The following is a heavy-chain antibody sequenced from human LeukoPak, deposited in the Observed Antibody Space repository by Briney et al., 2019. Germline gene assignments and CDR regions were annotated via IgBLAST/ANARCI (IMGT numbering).Heavy chain of an antibody. CDR2: ISGSGGTT. J-gene: IGHJ5*02. CDR1: GFTFMTYS. V-gene: IGHV3-23*01. Sequence: GGSLRLSCAASGFTFMTYSMTWVRQAPGKGLEWVSVISGSGGTTYYADSVKGRFTISRDNSKNTLYLQMNSLRVEDTAVYYCVKKVVANPRAWFDPWGQGTLVTVSS. D-gene: IGHD5-12*01. CDR3: VKKVVANPRAWFDP.